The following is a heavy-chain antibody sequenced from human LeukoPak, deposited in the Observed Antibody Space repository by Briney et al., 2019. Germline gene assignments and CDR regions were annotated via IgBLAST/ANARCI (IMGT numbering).Heavy chain of an antibody. D-gene: IGHD2-2*01. V-gene: IGHV1-69*06. J-gene: IGHJ4*02. Sequence: SVKISCKASGGTFSSYAISWVRQAPGQGLEWMGRIIPIFGTANYAQKFQGRVTITADKSTSTAYMELSSLRSEDTAVYYCARDQGEKYQLLSGWGQGTLVTVSS. CDR3: ARDQGEKYQLLSG. CDR1: GGTFSSYA. CDR2: IIPIFGTA.